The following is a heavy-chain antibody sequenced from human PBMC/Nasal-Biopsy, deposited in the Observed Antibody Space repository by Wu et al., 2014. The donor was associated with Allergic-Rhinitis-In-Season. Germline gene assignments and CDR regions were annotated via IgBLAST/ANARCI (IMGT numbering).Heavy chain of an antibody. Sequence: TLSLTCTVSGGSISSSSYYWGWIRQPPGKGLEWIGSIYYSGSTYYNPSLKSRVTISVDTSKNQFSLKLSSVTAADTAVYYCGRGYCIGGTCYSPDYWGQGSLVTVSS. D-gene: IGHD2-15*01. CDR1: GGSISSSSYY. CDR2: IYYSGST. CDR3: GRGYCIGGTCYSPDY. V-gene: IGHV4-39*01. J-gene: IGHJ4*02.